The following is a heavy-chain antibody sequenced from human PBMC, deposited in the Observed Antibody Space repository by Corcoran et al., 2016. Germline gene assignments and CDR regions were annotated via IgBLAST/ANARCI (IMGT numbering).Heavy chain of an antibody. CDR1: GFTFSSYG. Sequence: QVQLVESGGGVVQPGRSLRLSCAASGFTFSSYGMHWVRQAPGKGLDWVAVISYDGSNKYFADSVKGRFTISRDNSKNTLYLQMNSLRAEDTAVYYCAKEYSSSWYGRYYLDYWGQGTLVIVSS. CDR3: AKEYSSSWYGRYYLDY. CDR2: ISYDGSNK. D-gene: IGHD6-13*01. V-gene: IGHV3-30*18. J-gene: IGHJ4*02.